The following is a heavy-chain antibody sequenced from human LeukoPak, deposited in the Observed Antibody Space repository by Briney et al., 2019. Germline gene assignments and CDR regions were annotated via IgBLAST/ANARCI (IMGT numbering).Heavy chain of an antibody. Sequence: ASVKVSCKASGYTFISYDINWVRQATGQGLEWMGWMSPNSGNTGYAQKFQGRITMAKSTSISTAYMELSDLESEDTAVYYCARTPPDYGIDYWGQGTLVTVSS. J-gene: IGHJ4*02. CDR2: MSPNSGNT. CDR3: ARTPPDYGIDY. CDR1: GYTFISYD. V-gene: IGHV1-8*01. D-gene: IGHD4-17*01.